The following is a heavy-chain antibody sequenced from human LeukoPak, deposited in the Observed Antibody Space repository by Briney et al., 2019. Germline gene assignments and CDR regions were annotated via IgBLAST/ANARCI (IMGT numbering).Heavy chain of an antibody. Sequence: GGSLRLSCAASGFTFSSDAMNWVRQAPGKGLEWVSSISGAGINTYYVDSVEGRFTISRDNSKNTLSLQRNSLRAEDTAVYYCTKDQRGYQRAIDYWGQGILVTVSS. CDR3: TKDQRGYQRAIDY. D-gene: IGHD6-25*01. V-gene: IGHV3-23*01. CDR1: GFTFSSDA. J-gene: IGHJ4*02. CDR2: ISGAGINT.